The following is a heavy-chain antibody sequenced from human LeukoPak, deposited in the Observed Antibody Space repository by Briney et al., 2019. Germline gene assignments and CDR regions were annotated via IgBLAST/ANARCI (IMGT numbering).Heavy chain of an antibody. CDR2: IYYSGST. J-gene: IGHJ3*02. V-gene: IGHV4-61*03. D-gene: IGHD2-2*02. CDR3: ARGLYSSSGYTAFDI. Sequence: PSETLSLTCTVSGGSISSGSYYWSWIRQPPGKGLEWIGYIYYSGSTDYNPSLKSRVTISVDTSNNHFSLRLSSVTAADTAVYYCARGLYSSSGYTAFDIWGQGTMVTVSS. CDR1: GGSISSGSYY.